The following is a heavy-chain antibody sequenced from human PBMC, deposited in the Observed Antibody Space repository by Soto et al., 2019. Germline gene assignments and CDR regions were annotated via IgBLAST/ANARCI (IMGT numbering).Heavy chain of an antibody. D-gene: IGHD3-10*01. V-gene: IGHV4-4*02. CDR3: ARGYSYGSGSYYNVGWFDP. J-gene: IGHJ5*02. Sequence: SETLSLTRAVSGGSISSSNWWSWVRQPPGKGLEWIGEFYHSGSTNYNPSLKSRVTISVDKSKNQFSLKLTSVAAADTAVYYCARGYSYGSGSYYNVGWFDPWGQGTLVTVSS. CDR2: FYHSGST. CDR1: GGSISSSNW.